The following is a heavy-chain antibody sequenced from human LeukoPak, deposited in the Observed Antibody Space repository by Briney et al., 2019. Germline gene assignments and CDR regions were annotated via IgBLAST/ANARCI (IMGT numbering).Heavy chain of an antibody. CDR2: IYYSGST. D-gene: IGHD6-13*01. Sequence: PETLSLTCTVSGASISSSTDYWGWIRQPPGKGLEWIANIYYSGSTYYNPSLKSRVTISVDTSKNQFSLKLRYVTAADTAVYYCARDRGAIAAAGTFCYFDYWGQGTLVTVSS. CDR3: ARDRGAIAAAGTFCYFDY. J-gene: IGHJ4*02. CDR1: GASISSSTDY. V-gene: IGHV4-39*07.